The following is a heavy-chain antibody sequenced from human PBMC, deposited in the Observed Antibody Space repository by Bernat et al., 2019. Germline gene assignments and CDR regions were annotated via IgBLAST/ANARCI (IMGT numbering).Heavy chain of an antibody. V-gene: IGHV3-23*01. CDR1: GLTFENCG. CDR2: ISDTGGNT. J-gene: IGHJ4*02. CDR3: AKDAGGGYTMFQY. D-gene: IGHD6-19*01. Sequence: EVQLLESGGGVVQPGGSLTLSCAASGLTFENCGMTWVRQVPGKGLQWVSTISDTGGNTHYADSVKGRFTISRDNSKNTLYLQMNGLRAEDTAIYYCAKDAGGGYTMFQYWGQGTRVTVSS.